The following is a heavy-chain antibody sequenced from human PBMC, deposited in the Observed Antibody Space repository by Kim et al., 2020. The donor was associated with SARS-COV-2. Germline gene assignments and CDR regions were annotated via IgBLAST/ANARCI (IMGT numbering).Heavy chain of an antibody. Sequence: GGSLRLSCVASGFSFSSYWMSWVRQAPGMGPEWVANIKDDGSQKYYVDSVKGRFTISRDNAKNSLHLQMNTLRAEDTAVYYCAREVPGGAVAMDYWGQGTLATVSS. CDR1: GFSFSSYW. D-gene: IGHD5-12*01. CDR3: AREVPGGAVAMDY. J-gene: IGHJ4*02. V-gene: IGHV3-7*01. CDR2: IKDDGSQK.